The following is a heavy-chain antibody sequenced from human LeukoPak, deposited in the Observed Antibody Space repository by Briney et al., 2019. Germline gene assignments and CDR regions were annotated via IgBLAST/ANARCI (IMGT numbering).Heavy chain of an antibody. V-gene: IGHV1-46*01. D-gene: IGHD3-22*01. CDR2: LNPSGGST. Sequence: ASVTVSCRASGYTFTSYYIHWVRQAPGQGLEWMAILNPSGGSTSYARKFQGRVTMTRDTSTSIVYMELSSLRSEDTAVYYCARESGYYDKAFDIWGQGTMVTVSS. CDR1: GYTFTSYY. CDR3: ARESGYYDKAFDI. J-gene: IGHJ3*02.